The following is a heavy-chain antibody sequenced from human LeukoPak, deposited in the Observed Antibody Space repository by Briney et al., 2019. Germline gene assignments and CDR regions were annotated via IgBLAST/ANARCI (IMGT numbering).Heavy chain of an antibody. CDR3: ASIPYYYGSGSYYYYYYYMDV. V-gene: IGHV1-69*05. CDR2: IIPIFGTA. D-gene: IGHD3-10*01. Sequence: SVKVSCKASGGTFSSYAISWVRQASGQGLEWMGRIIPIFGTANYAQKFQGRVTITTDESTSTAYMELSSLRSEDTAVYYCASIPYYYGSGSYYYYYYYMDVWGKGTTVTVSS. CDR1: GGTFSSYA. J-gene: IGHJ6*03.